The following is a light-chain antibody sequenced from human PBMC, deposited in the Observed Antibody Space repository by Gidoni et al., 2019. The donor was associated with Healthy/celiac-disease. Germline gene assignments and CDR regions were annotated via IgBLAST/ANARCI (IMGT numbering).Light chain of an antibody. CDR1: QSLLHSNGYNY. CDR2: LGS. J-gene: IGKJ1*01. V-gene: IGKV2-28*01. CDR3: MQALQTPRT. Sequence: DSVVTESPLSLPVTPGEPSSISCRSSQSLLHSNGYNYLDWYLQKPGQSPQLLIYLGSYRASGVPDRFSGSGSGTDFTLKISRVEAEDVGVYYCMQALQTPRTFGQGTKVEIK.